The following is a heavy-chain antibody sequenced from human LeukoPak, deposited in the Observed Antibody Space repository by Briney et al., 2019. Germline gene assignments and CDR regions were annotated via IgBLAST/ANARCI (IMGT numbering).Heavy chain of an antibody. CDR1: GGAISSNY. J-gene: IGHJ6*03. Sequence: SETLSLTCIVSGGAISSNYWSWIRQPPGKGLEWVGYIHTSGSTNYNPSLRSRVTILLDMSVNQFSLKLSSVTAADTAVYYCARSAVPGTSRTHYYYYYMDVWGKGTTVTVSS. V-gene: IGHV4-4*09. CDR3: ARSAVPGTSRTHYYYYYMDV. CDR2: IHTSGST. D-gene: IGHD6-13*01.